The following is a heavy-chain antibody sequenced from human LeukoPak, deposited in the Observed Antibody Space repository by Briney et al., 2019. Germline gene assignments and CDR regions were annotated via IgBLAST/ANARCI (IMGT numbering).Heavy chain of an antibody. D-gene: IGHD2-2*01. V-gene: IGHV1-18*01. CDR2: ISAYNGNT. J-gene: IGHJ4*02. Sequence: ASVKVSCKASGYTFTSYGISWVRQAPGQGLEWMGWISAYNGNTNYAQKFQGRVTMTRDTSISTAYMELSRLRSDDTAVYYCARGIVVVPAANTGVDYWGQGTLVTVSS. CDR1: GYTFTSYG. CDR3: ARGIVVVPAANTGVDY.